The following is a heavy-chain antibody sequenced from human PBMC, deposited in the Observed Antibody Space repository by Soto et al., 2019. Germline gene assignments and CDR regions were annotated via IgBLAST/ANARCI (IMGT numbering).Heavy chain of an antibody. J-gene: IGHJ5*02. Sequence: SETLSLTCTVSGGSISSYYWSWIRQPPGKGLEWIGYIYYSGSTNYKPSLKSRVTISVDTSKNQFSLKLSSVTAADTAVYYCARSTGVTHPFDPWGQGTLVTVSS. CDR2: IYYSGST. V-gene: IGHV4-59*01. CDR1: GGSISSYY. D-gene: IGHD3-10*01. CDR3: ARSTGVTHPFDP.